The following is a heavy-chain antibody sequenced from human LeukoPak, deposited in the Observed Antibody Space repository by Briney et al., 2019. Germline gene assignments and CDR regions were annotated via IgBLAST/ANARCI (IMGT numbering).Heavy chain of an antibody. J-gene: IGHJ4*02. CDR3: ARDRSYGFFDY. CDR1: GGSISSYY. D-gene: IGHD5-18*01. CDR2: IYYSGST. Sequence: SETLSLTCTVSGGSISSYYWSWIRQPPGQGLEWIGFIYYSGSTNYNPSLTSRVTISVDTSKNQFSLKLSSVTAADTAVYYCARDRSYGFFDYWGQGTLVTVSS. V-gene: IGHV4-59*01.